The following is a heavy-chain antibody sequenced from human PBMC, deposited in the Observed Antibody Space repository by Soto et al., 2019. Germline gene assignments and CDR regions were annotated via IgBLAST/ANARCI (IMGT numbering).Heavy chain of an antibody. CDR1: GGPVSSGSYY. CDR3: ARAPSPHYYNSSGYDY. Sequence: PSETLSLTCTVSGGPVSSGSYYWSWIRQPPGKGLEWIGYIYYSGSTNYNPSLKSRVTISEDTSKNQFSLKLSSVTAADTAVYYCARAPSPHYYNSSGYDYWGQGTLVTVSS. J-gene: IGHJ4*02. D-gene: IGHD3-22*01. V-gene: IGHV4-61*01. CDR2: IYYSGST.